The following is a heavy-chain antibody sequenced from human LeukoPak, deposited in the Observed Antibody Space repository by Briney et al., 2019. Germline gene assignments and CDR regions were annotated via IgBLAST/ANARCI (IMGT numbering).Heavy chain of an antibody. V-gene: IGHV1-2*02. D-gene: IGHD3-22*01. CDR3: ARVYSSGYWCFDY. CDR2: INPNSGGT. J-gene: IGHJ4*02. CDR1: GYTFTGYY. Sequence: ASVKVSCKASGYTFTGYYMHWVRQAPGQGLGWMGWINPNSGGTNYAQKFQGRVTMTRDTSISTAYMELSRLRSDDTAVYYCARVYSSGYWCFDYWGQGTLVTVSS.